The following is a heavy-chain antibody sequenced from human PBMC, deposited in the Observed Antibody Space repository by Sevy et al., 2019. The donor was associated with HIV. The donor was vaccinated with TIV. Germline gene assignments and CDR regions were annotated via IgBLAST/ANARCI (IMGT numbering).Heavy chain of an antibody. CDR1: GASITSYY. Sequence: SETLSLTCAVSGASITSYYWNWIRQSPGKGLEWMAYVYHTGTTSYNPSPKSRVSTSIDTSRSQFALTMYSVTAADTAIYYGARAGRRPAVVDSNWYFDVWGRGTLVTVSS. J-gene: IGHJ2*01. CDR2: VYHTGTT. D-gene: IGHD6-19*01. CDR3: ARAGRRPAVVDSNWYFDV. V-gene: IGHV4-59*12.